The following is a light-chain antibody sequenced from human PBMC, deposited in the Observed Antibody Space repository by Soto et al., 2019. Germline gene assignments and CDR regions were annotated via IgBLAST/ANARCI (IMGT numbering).Light chain of an antibody. J-gene: IGKJ5*01. CDR2: GAS. V-gene: IGKV3D-15*01. CDR3: QQYGSSPIT. Sequence: ELVITQSPATLSVSPGERATLSCRASQSVSSNLAWYQKKPGQAPRLLIYGASTRATGIPDRFSVDGSVTHLTINISRLEAEDCVMYDCQQYGSSPITFGQGTRLENK. CDR1: QSVSSN.